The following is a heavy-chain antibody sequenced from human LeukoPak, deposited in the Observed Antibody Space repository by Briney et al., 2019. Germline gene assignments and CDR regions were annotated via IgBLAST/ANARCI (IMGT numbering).Heavy chain of an antibody. CDR3: ARVNDYGDSKIDY. CDR2: IYYSGST. CDR1: GGSISSYY. J-gene: IGHJ4*02. D-gene: IGHD4-17*01. V-gene: IGHV4-59*01. Sequence: SSETLSLTCTVSGGSISSYYWSWIRQPPGKGLEWIGYIYYSGSTNYNPSLKSRVTISVDTSKNQFSLKLSSVTAADTAVYYCARVNDYGDSKIDYWGQGTLVTVSS.